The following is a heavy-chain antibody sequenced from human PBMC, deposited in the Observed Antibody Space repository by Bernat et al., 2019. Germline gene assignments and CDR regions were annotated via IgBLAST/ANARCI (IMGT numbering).Heavy chain of an antibody. CDR3: ARMGLVATSVEASCDYGMDV. CDR1: GYTFTGYY. D-gene: IGHD5-12*01. CDR2: INPNSGGT. Sequence: QVQLVQSGAEVKKPGASVKVSCKASGYTFTGYYMHWVRQAPGQGLEWMGWINPNSGGTNYAQKFQGWVTMTRDTSISTAYMELSRLRSDDTAMYYCARMGLVATSVEASCDYGMDVWGQGTTVTVSS. V-gene: IGHV1-2*04. J-gene: IGHJ6*02.